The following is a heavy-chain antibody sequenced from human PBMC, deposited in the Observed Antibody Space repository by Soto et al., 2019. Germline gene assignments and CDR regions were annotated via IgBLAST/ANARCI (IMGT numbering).Heavy chain of an antibody. V-gene: IGHV3-15*01. J-gene: IGHJ6*02. CDR2: IKSKTDGGTT. Sequence: ETLSLSCAASGFTFSNAWMSWVRQAPGKGLEWVGRIKSKTDGGTTDYAAPVKGRFTISRDDSKNTLYLQMNSLKTEDTAVYYCTTAGSSSLPYYYYGMDVWGQGTTVTVSS. CDR3: TTAGSSSLPYYYYGMDV. CDR1: GFTFSNAW. D-gene: IGHD1-26*01.